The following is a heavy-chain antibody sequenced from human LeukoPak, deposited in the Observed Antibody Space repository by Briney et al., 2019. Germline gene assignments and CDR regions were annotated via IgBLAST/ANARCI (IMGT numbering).Heavy chain of an antibody. CDR3: AAIRYCSGGSCSEL. V-gene: IGHV1-18*01. D-gene: IGHD2-15*01. CDR2: ISAYNGNT. Sequence: GASVKVSCKASGYTFTSYGISWVRQAPGQGLEWMGWISAYNGNTNYAQKLQGRVTMTTDTSTSTAYMELRSLRSDDTAVYYCAAIRYCSGGSCSELWGQGTLVTVPS. J-gene: IGHJ4*02. CDR1: GYTFTSYG.